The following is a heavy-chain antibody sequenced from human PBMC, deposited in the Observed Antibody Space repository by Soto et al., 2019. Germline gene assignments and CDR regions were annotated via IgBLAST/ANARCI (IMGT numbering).Heavy chain of an antibody. CDR3: AASIFYYGMDV. Sequence: GESLKISCKGSGYTFTNYWIGWVRQMPGKGLEWMGIIYPGDSDTKCNPSFQGQVTISADKSITTTYLQWSSLKASDTAIYYCAASIFYYGMDVWGQGTTVTVSS. J-gene: IGHJ6*02. V-gene: IGHV5-51*01. CDR2: IYPGDSDT. CDR1: GYTFTNYW.